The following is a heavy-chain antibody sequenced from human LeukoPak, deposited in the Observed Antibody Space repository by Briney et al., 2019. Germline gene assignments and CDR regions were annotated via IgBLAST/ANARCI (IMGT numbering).Heavy chain of an antibody. CDR3: AKDRSGYYTPFDY. D-gene: IGHD3-3*01. V-gene: IGHV3-23*01. Sequence: GGSLRLSCAASGFTFGSYAMSWVRQAPGKGLEWVSAISGSGGSTYYADSVKGRFTISRDNSKNTLYLQMNSLRAEDTAVYYCAKDRSGYYTPFDYWGQGTLVTVSS. CDR2: ISGSGGST. J-gene: IGHJ4*02. CDR1: GFTFGSYA.